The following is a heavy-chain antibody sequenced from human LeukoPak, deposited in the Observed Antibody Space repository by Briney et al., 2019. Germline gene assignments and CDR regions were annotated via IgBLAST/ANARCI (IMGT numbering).Heavy chain of an antibody. D-gene: IGHD6-6*01. V-gene: IGHV3-21*01. Sequence: GGSLRLSCAASGFTFSSYSMNWVRQAPGKGLEWVSSISSSSSYIYYADSVKGRFTISRDNAKNSLYLQMNSLRAEDTAVYYCARDLYSSSSLFDYWGQGTLVTVSS. J-gene: IGHJ4*02. CDR1: GFTFSSYS. CDR3: ARDLYSSSSLFDY. CDR2: ISSSSSYI.